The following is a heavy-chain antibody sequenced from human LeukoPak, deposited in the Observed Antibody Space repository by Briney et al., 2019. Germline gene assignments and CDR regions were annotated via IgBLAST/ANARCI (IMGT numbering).Heavy chain of an antibody. CDR3: ARVPLYSLWGSWFDP. V-gene: IGHV1-69*04. CDR1: GDTFSSTA. D-gene: IGHD5-18*01. CDR2: IIPILGLA. Sequence: ASVKVSCKASGDTFSSTAITWVRQAPGQGLEWMGRIIPILGLANYAQRFQGRVTISADNSTSTTYLELSSLTFEDTAVYYCARVPLYSLWGSWFDPWGQGTLVTVSA. J-gene: IGHJ5*02.